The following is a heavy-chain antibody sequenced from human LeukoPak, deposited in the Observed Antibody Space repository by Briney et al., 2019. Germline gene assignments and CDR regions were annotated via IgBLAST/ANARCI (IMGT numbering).Heavy chain of an antibody. CDR2: ITSSSSYT. Sequence: PGGSLRLSCAASGLTVSRNYMSWVRQAPGKGLEWISAITSSSSYTFYADSVKGRFTISRDNAKNSLYLQMNSLRAEDTAVYYCAELGITMIGGVWGKGTTVTISS. J-gene: IGHJ6*04. D-gene: IGHD3-10*02. CDR1: GLTVSRNY. CDR3: AELGITMIGGV. V-gene: IGHV3-21*01.